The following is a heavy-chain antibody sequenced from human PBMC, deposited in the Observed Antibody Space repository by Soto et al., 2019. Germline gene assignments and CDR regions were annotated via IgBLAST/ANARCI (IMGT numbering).Heavy chain of an antibody. J-gene: IGHJ5*01. CDR2: INPKNGDT. CDR3: GRPRSGQSPDVAA. V-gene: IGHV1-2*02. D-gene: IGHD2-15*01. Sequence: QVQLVQSGAAVKKPGASVKVSCKASVFSVDTTYCIHWVRRAPGQGLEWMGSINPKNGDTNYAQEFQGRVTMTSDTSIRTAYMEGSSLTSDDTAVYYCGRPRSGQSPDVAAWGNGTVVTVSS. CDR1: VFSVDTTYC.